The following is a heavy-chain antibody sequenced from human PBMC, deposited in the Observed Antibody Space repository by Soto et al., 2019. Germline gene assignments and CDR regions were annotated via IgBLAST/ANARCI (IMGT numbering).Heavy chain of an antibody. J-gene: IGHJ6*02. V-gene: IGHV1-18*01. CDR3: ARDGALGENCYYYGMDV. Sequence: QVQLVQSGAEVKKPGASVKVSCKASGYTFTSDGISWVRQAPGQGLEWMGWISAYNGNTNYAQKLQGRVTMTTDTSTSTAYMELRSLRSDDTAVYYCARDGALGENCYYYGMDVWGQGTTVTVSS. CDR1: GYTFTSDG. CDR2: ISAYNGNT. D-gene: IGHD3-16*01.